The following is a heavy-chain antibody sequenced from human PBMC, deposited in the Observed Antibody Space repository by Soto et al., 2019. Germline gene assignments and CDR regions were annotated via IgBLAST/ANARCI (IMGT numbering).Heavy chain of an antibody. V-gene: IGHV1-69*06. CDR2: IIPIFGTA. J-gene: IGHJ6*02. CDR3: AREGTSSVHYYGMDV. D-gene: IGHD2-2*01. Sequence: QVQLVQSGAAVKKPGSSVKVSCKASGGTFSSYAISWVRQAHGQGLEWMGGIIPIFGTANYAQKFQGRVTITADKSTRTAYMELSSLRSEDTAVYYCAREGTSSVHYYGMDVWGQGTTVTVSS. CDR1: GGTFSSYA.